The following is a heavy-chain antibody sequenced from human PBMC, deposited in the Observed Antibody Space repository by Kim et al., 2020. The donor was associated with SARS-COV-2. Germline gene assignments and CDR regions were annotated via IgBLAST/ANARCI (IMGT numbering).Heavy chain of an antibody. CDR3: ARAGYHGSGIRITGQNWLAP. CDR2: ISPYTGDK. Sequence: ASVKVSCTASGYTFNNYGIAWVRQAPGEGPEWVGWISPYTGDKTYAQKFQGQGSFTMTTATSPNTVYLGLRSLRPDDSAVYYCARAGYHGSGIRITGQNWLAPWRPGTQVTVSS. V-gene: IGHV1-18*01. CDR1: GYTFNNYG. D-gene: IGHD3-10*01. J-gene: IGHJ5*02.